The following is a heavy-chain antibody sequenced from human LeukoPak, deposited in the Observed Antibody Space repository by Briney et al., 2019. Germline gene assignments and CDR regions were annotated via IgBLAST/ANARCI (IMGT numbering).Heavy chain of an antibody. V-gene: IGHV4-59*01. D-gene: IGHD4-17*01. CDR2: IYYSGTT. Sequence: PSETLSLTCTVSGGSTSYYYWSWIRQSPGKGLEWIGYIYYSGTTNYNPSLKSRVTISVDTSKNQLSLQLRSVTAADTAVYYCAREDPQTTVPEGMDVWGQGTTVTVSS. J-gene: IGHJ6*02. CDR1: GGSTSYYY. CDR3: AREDPQTTVPEGMDV.